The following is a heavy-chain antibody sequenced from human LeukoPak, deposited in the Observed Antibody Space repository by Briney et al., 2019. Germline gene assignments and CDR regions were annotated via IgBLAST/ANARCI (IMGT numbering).Heavy chain of an antibody. CDR3: ARHSDPNIVVVPAAIDY. V-gene: IGHV4-39*01. CDR2: IYYSGST. CDR1: GGSISGSSYY. J-gene: IGHJ4*02. Sequence: PSETLSLTCTVSGGSISGSSYYWGWIRQPPGKGLEWIGSIYYSGSTYYNPSLKSRVTISVDTSKNQFSLKLSSVTAADTAVYYCARHSDPNIVVVPAAIDYWGQGTLVTVSS. D-gene: IGHD2-2*01.